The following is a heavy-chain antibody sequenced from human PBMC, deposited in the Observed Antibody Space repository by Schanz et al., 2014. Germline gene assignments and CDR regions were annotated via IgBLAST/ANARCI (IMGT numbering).Heavy chain of an antibody. Sequence: AQLVESGGGVVQPGRSLRLSCAASGFAFRSYAMHWVRQAPGKGLEWVSYISRSSSTIYYADSVKGRFTISRDNAKNSLFLQMNSLSAEDTTVYYCAGGEYQLLYGNRGQGTLVTVSS. CDR2: ISRSSSTI. D-gene: IGHD2-2*02. V-gene: IGHV3-48*04. J-gene: IGHJ4*02. CDR3: AGGEYQLLYGN. CDR1: GFAFRSYA.